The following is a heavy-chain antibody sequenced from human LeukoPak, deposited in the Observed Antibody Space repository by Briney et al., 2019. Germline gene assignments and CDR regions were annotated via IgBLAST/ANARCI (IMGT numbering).Heavy chain of an antibody. CDR2: INWNGGST. D-gene: IGHD6-19*01. Sequence: GGSLRLSCAASGFTFSTYSMSWVRQAPGKGLEWVSGINWNGGSTGYADSVKGRFTISRDNAKNSLYLQMNSLRAEDTALYHCARNGLGFWYFDLWGRGTLVTVSS. J-gene: IGHJ2*01. CDR1: GFTFSTYS. V-gene: IGHV3-20*01. CDR3: ARNGLGFWYFDL.